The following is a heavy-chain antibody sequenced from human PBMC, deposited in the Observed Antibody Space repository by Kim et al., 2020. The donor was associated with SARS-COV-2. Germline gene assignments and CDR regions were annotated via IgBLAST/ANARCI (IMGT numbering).Heavy chain of an antibody. J-gene: IGHJ4*02. CDR3: ARDLKSGSSWSSDY. D-gene: IGHD6-13*01. Sequence: ADLGKGRDTTASDNAKNSLYLQMNSLRAEDTAVYYCARDLKSGSSWSSDYWGQGTLVTVSS. V-gene: IGHV3-21*01.